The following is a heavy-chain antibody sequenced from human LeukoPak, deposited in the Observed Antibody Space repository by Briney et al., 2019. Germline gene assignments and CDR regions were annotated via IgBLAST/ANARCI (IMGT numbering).Heavy chain of an antibody. CDR1: GYSFTSYW. J-gene: IGHJ6*02. Sequence: GESLKISCKGSGYSFTSYWIGWVRQMPGKGLEWMGIIYPGDSDTRYSPSFQGQVTISADKSIINAYLQWSSLKASDTAMYYCARHKLYDSSGYYHYYYYYGMDVWGQGTTVTVSS. D-gene: IGHD3-22*01. V-gene: IGHV5-51*01. CDR2: IYPGDSDT. CDR3: ARHKLYDSSGYYHYYYYYGMDV.